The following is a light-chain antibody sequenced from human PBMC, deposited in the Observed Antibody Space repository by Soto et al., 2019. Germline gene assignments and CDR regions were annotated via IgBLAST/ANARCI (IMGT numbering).Light chain of an antibody. CDR1: QSISSW. Sequence: DIQMTPSPSTLSASVGDRVTITCRASQSISSWLAWYQQKPGKAHKLLIYDAYSLESGVQSRFSGSGSGTEFTLTIRSLQPDDFATYYCKQYNSYSWTFGQGTKVDIK. CDR3: KQYNSYSWT. CDR2: DAY. V-gene: IGKV1-5*01. J-gene: IGKJ1*01.